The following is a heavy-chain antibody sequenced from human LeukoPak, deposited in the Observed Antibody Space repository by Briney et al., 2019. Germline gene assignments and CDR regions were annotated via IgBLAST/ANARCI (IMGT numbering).Heavy chain of an antibody. CDR2: ISHTGIT. V-gene: IGHV4-59*01. CDR1: GASITNYY. CDR3: ARFRSAADHPDS. J-gene: IGHJ4*02. D-gene: IGHD1-14*01. Sequence: SETLSLTCTVSGASITNYYWSWLRQPPGKGPEWIGYISHTGITNYNPSLESRVIISADTSRNQFSLKLTSMTAADTAVYYCARFRSAADHPDSWGQGTLVTVSS.